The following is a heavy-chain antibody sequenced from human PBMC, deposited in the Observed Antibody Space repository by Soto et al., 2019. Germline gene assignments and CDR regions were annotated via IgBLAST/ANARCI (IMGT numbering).Heavy chain of an antibody. CDR3: ARVPIAAAGRGGYYGMDV. J-gene: IGHJ6*02. CDR2: IYHSGST. CDR1: GYSISSGYY. Sequence: SETLSLTCAVSGYSISSGYYWGWIRQPPGKGLEWIGSIYHSGSTYYNPSLKSRVTISVDTSKNQFSLELSSVTAADTAVYYCARVPIAAAGRGGYYGMDVWGQGTTVTVSS. V-gene: IGHV4-38-2*01. D-gene: IGHD6-13*01.